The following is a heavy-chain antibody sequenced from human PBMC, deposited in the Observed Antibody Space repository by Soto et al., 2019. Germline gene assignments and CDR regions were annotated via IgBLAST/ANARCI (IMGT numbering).Heavy chain of an antibody. J-gene: IGHJ6*02. Sequence: QVQLVQSGAEVKKPGSSVKVSCKASGGTFSSYTISWVRQAPGQGLEWMGRIIPILGIANYAQKFQGRVTITADKXXSTAYMELSSLRSEDTAVYYCARLMSSGYYYGMDVWGQGTTVTVSS. D-gene: IGHD3-10*01. V-gene: IGHV1-69*02. CDR2: IIPILGIA. CDR3: ARLMSSGYYYGMDV. CDR1: GGTFSSYT.